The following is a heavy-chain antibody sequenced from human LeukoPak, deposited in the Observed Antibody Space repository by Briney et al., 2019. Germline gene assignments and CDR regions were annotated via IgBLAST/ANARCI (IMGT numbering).Heavy chain of an antibody. Sequence: ASVKVSCKASRYTFTSYGISWVRQAPGQGLEWMGWISAYICNTNYAQKLQGRVTMTTDTSTSTAYMEPRSLRSDDTAVYYCARGGLWFGELLGDYWGQGTPVTVPS. D-gene: IGHD3-10*01. CDR1: RYTFTSYG. CDR2: ISAYICNT. CDR3: ARGGLWFGELLGDY. V-gene: IGHV1-18*01. J-gene: IGHJ4*02.